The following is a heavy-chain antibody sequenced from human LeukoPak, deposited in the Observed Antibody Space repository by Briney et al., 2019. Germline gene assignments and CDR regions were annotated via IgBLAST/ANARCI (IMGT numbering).Heavy chain of an antibody. V-gene: IGHV4-34*01. CDR1: GGSFSGYY. Sequence: SETLSLTCAVYGGSFSGYYWSWIRQPPGKGLERIGEINHSGSTNYNPSLKSRVTISVDTSKNQFSLKLSSVTAADTAVYYCASVGYSSGWYNWFDPWGQGTLVTVSS. D-gene: IGHD6-19*01. CDR2: INHSGST. J-gene: IGHJ5*02. CDR3: ASVGYSSGWYNWFDP.